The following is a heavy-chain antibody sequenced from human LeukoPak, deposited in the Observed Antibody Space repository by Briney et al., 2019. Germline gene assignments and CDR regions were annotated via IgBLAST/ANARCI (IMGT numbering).Heavy chain of an antibody. D-gene: IGHD4-23*01. CDR2: IYYSATT. J-gene: IGHJ4*02. CDR1: VPLLTIYY. Sequence: SDTLSLTCTVSVPLLTIYYSIWTRQPPAKGLEWIGYIYYSATTNYNPSLKSGVTISVDTSKNQFSLKLSSVTAADTAVYYCAREDYGGNAGLWGQGILVTVSS. V-gene: IGHV4-59*01. CDR3: AREDYGGNAGL.